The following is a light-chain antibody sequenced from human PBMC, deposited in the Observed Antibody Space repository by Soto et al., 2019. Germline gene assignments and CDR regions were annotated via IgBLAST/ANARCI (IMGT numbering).Light chain of an antibody. CDR1: SSNIGAGYD. CDR2: GNS. J-gene: IGLJ3*02. Sequence: QSVLTQPPSVSGAPGQRVTISCTGSSSNIGAGYDVHWYQQLPGTAPKLLIYGNSNRPSGVPDRFSGSKSGTSASLAITGLQVEDEADDYCQSYDVSLSAWVFGGGTQLTVL. V-gene: IGLV1-40*01. CDR3: QSYDVSLSAWV.